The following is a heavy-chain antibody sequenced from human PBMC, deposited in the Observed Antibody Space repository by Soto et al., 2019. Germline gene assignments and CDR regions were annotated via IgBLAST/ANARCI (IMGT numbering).Heavy chain of an antibody. CDR3: ARRVRGSNLDYYHYIEV. D-gene: IGHD3-10*01. J-gene: IGHJ6*03. CDR2: ISAYNGDT. V-gene: IGHV1-18*01. CDR1: GYTFTSHG. Sequence: QVQLVQSGAEVKKPGASVKVSCKASGYTFTSHGISWVRQAPGQGLEWMGWISAYNGDTNYAQKLQGRVTVTTDTSTSTADMELRSLRSEDTAVYYCARRVRGSNLDYYHYIEVWGKGATVTVSS.